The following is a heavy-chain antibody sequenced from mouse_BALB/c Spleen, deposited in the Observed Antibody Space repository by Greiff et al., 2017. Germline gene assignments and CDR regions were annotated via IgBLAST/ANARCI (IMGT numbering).Heavy chain of an antibody. CDR1: GYTFTSYY. Sequence: HVQLQQPGAELVKPGASVKLSCKASGYTFTSYYMYWVKQRPGQGLEWIGGINPSNGGTNFNEKFKSKATLTVDKSSSTAYMQLSSLTSEDSAVYYCTRSGTYYGNPPYYFDYWGQGTTLTVSS. J-gene: IGHJ2*01. V-gene: IGHV1S81*02. CDR2: INPSNGGT. CDR3: TRSGTYYGNPPYYFDY. D-gene: IGHD2-10*01.